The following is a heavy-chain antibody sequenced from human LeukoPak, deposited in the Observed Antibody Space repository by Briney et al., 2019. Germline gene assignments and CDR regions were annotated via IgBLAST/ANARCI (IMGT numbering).Heavy chain of an antibody. CDR1: GFTFSSYS. CDR2: ISSSSSYI. Sequence: GGSLRLSCAASGFTFSSYSMNWVRQAPGKGLEWVSSISSSSSYIYYADSVKGRFTISRDNAKNSLYLQMNSLRAEDTAVYYCAREQGIVGAPFDYWGQGTLVTVSS. J-gene: IGHJ4*02. CDR3: AREQGIVGAPFDY. D-gene: IGHD1-26*01. V-gene: IGHV3-21*01.